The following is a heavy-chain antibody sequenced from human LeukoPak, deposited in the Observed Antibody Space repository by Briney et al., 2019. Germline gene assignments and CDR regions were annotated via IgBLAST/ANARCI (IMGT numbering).Heavy chain of an antibody. CDR1: GYTFTNYG. CDR3: ARDLMGGGGWGSYRQDAFDI. Sequence: ASVKVSCKASGYTFTNYGISWVRQAPGQGLEWMGWISAYNGNTNYAQKFQGRVTMTTDTSTSTAYMELRSLRSDDTAVYYCARDLMGGGGWGSYRQDAFDIWGQGTMVTVSS. CDR2: ISAYNGNT. D-gene: IGHD3-16*02. J-gene: IGHJ3*02. V-gene: IGHV1-18*01.